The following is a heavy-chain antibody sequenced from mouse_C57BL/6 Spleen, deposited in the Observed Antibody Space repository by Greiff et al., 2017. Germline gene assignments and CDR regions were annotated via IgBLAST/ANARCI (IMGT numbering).Heavy chain of an antibody. D-gene: IGHD1-1*01. CDR1: GYTFTSYW. CDR3: ARAPNYYGSSPYAMDY. CDR2: IYPGSGST. Sequence: QVQLQQPGAELVKPGASVKMSCKASGYTFTSYWITWVKQRPGQGLEWIGDIYPGSGSTNYNEKFKSKATLTVDTSSSTAYMQLSSLTSEDSAVYYCARAPNYYGSSPYAMDYWGQGTSVTVSS. V-gene: IGHV1-55*01. J-gene: IGHJ4*01.